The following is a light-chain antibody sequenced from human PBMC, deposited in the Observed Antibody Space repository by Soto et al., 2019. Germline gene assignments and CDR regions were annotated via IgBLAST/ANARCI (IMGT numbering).Light chain of an antibody. CDR3: QQSYSVPWT. CDR2: AAS. J-gene: IGKJ1*01. Sequence: DIQVTQSSSSLSASVGDRVSITCRASQTISTYLSWYQQKPGKAPNLLIYAASTLQSGVPSRFSGSGSGTDFSLTISSLQPEDFVTYYCQQSYSVPWTFGHGTKVE. V-gene: IGKV1-39*01. CDR1: QTISTY.